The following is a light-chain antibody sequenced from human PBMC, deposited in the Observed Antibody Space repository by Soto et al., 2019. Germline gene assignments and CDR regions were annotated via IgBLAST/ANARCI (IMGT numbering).Light chain of an antibody. CDR2: DVS. J-gene: IGLJ1*01. CDR3: SSYTSSSTLV. CDR1: SSDGGGYNY. Sequence: QSVLTQPASVSGSPGQSITISCTGTSSDGGGYNYVSWYQQHAGKAPKLMIFDVSDRPSGVSNRFSGSKSGNTASLTISGLQAEDEADYYCSSYTSSSTLVFGTGTKLTVL. V-gene: IGLV2-14*01.